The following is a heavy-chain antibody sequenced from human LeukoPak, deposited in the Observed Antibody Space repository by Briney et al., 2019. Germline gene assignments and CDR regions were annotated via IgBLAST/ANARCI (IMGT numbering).Heavy chain of an antibody. CDR2: IKQDGSEK. D-gene: IGHD1-7*01. CDR3: ARVNNWNYGAFDI. Sequence: GGSLRLSCAASGFTFSNAWMSWVRQAPGKGLEWVANIKQDGSEKYYVDSVKGRFTISRDNAKNSLYLQMNSLRAEDTAVYYCARVNNWNYGAFDIWGQGTMVTVSS. V-gene: IGHV3-7*01. CDR1: GFTFSNAW. J-gene: IGHJ3*02.